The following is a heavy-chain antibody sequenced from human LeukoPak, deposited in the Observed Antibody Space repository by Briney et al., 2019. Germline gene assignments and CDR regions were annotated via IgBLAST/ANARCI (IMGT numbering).Heavy chain of an antibody. CDR2: IYTSGST. Sequence: PSETLSLTCTVSGGSISSCYWSWIRQPAGKGLEWIGRIYTSGSTNYNPSLKSRVTMSVDTSKNQFSLKLSSVTAADTAVYYCARDSAYYDILTGYPGEYYFDYWGQGTLVTVSS. CDR1: GGSISSCY. J-gene: IGHJ4*02. V-gene: IGHV4-4*07. CDR3: ARDSAYYDILTGYPGEYYFDY. D-gene: IGHD3-9*01.